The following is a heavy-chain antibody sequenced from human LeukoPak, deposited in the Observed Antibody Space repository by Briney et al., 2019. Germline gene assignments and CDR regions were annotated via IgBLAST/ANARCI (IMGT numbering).Heavy chain of an antibody. Sequence: GGSLRLSRTASGFTFGGYAMSWVRQAPGKGLEWVSSISAGSEDSYYADSVKGRFTISRDNSKSTLYLQMNSLRADDTAVYYCARTIAQYSNTWLYYYYGLDVWGQGTTVTVSS. CDR1: GFTFGGYA. J-gene: IGHJ6*02. V-gene: IGHV3-23*01. CDR3: ARTIAQYSNTWLYYYYGLDV. D-gene: IGHD1-7*01. CDR2: ISAGSEDS.